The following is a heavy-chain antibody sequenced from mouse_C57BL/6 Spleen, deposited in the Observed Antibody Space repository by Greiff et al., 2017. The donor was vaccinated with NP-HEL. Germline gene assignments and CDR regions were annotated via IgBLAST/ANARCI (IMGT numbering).Heavy chain of an antibody. J-gene: IGHJ2*01. Sequence: VQLQQPGAELVRPGSSVKLSCKASGYTFTSYWMEWVKQRPGQGLEWIGNIYPSDSETHYNQKFKDKATLTVDKSSSTAYMQLSSLTSEDSAVYYCARWGYGSSYDFDYWGQGTTLTVSS. CDR2: IYPSDSET. D-gene: IGHD1-1*01. CDR1: GYTFTSYW. CDR3: ARWGYGSSYDFDY. V-gene: IGHV1-61*01.